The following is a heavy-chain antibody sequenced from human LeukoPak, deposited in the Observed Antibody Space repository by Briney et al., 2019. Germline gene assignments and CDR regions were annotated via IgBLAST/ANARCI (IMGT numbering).Heavy chain of an antibody. Sequence: SETLSLTCTVSGYSISSGYYWGWIRQPPGKGLEWIGSIYHSGSTYYNPSLKSRVTISVDTSKNQFSLKLSSVTAADTAVYYCARVELGIVVVPAAMPIDYWGQGTLVTVSS. D-gene: IGHD2-2*01. J-gene: IGHJ4*02. CDR2: IYHSGST. CDR1: GYSISSGYY. CDR3: ARVELGIVVVPAAMPIDY. V-gene: IGHV4-38-2*02.